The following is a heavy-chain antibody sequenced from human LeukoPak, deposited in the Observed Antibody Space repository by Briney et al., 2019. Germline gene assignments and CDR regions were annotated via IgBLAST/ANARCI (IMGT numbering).Heavy chain of an antibody. D-gene: IGHD3-16*02. V-gene: IGHV5-51*01. CDR1: GYSFTSYW. CDR3: ARQARDYVWGSYRYTPYFDY. J-gene: IGHJ4*02. CDR2: FYPGDSDT. Sequence: GESLKISCKGSGYSFTSYWIGWVRQMPGKGLEWMGIFYPGDSDTRYSPSFQGQVTISADKSISTAYLQWSSLKASDTAMYYCARQARDYVWGSYRYTPYFDYWGQGTLVTVSS.